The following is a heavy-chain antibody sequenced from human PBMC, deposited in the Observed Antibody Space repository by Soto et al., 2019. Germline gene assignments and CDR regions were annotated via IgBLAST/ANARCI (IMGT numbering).Heavy chain of an antibody. D-gene: IGHD2-15*01. V-gene: IGHV1-8*01. Sequence: ASVKVSCKASGYTFTSYDINWVRQATGQGLEWMGWMNPNSGNTGYAQKFQGRVTMTRNTSISTAYMELSSLRSEDTAVYYCARVNWGCSGGSCYPSWYFDLWGRGTLVTVSS. CDR2: MNPNSGNT. J-gene: IGHJ2*01. CDR1: GYTFTSYD. CDR3: ARVNWGCSGGSCYPSWYFDL.